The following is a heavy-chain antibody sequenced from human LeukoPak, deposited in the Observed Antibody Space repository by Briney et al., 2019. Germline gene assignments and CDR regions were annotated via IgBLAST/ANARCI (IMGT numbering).Heavy chain of an antibody. D-gene: IGHD5-18*01. CDR2: IYSGGIYNDGTT. V-gene: IGHV3-66*04. J-gene: IGHJ3*02. Sequence: QPGGSLRLSCAASGFTVSSNYMSWVRQAPGKGLEWVSVIYSGGIYNDGTTNYGDSVKGRFTISRDNSKNTLYLQMNSLRAEDTAVYYCARRELLGYSYGLRTFNIWGQGTTVTVSS. CDR3: ARRELLGYSYGLRTFNI. CDR1: GFTVSSNY.